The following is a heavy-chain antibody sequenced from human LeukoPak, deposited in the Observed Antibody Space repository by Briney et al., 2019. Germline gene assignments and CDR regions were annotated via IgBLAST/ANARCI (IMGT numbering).Heavy chain of an antibody. D-gene: IGHD3-22*01. CDR3: ERGGFSFSWH. Sequence: GGSLRVSCAASGFTFSRYWRSGVRQAPGKGLEWVANINQDGSEKYCVDSVKGRFTISRDNAKNSLYLQMNSLRAEDTAVYYCERGGFSFSWHWGPGTLVTVSS. CDR2: INQDGSEK. V-gene: IGHV3-7*04. J-gene: IGHJ4*02. CDR1: GFTFSRYW.